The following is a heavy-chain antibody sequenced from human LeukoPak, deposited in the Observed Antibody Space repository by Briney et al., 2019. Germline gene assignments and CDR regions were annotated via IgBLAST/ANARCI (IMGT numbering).Heavy chain of an antibody. CDR1: GGSISSGGYF. V-gene: IGHV4-31*03. D-gene: IGHD5-12*01. CDR3: ARRYSGYEYFDY. CDR2: IYHSGST. Sequence: SETLSLTCTVSGGSISSGGYFWNWICQHPGKGLEWIGNIYHSGSTYHNPSLKSRVTISVDTSKNQFSLKLSSVTAADTAVYYCARRYSGYEYFDYWGQGTLVTVSS. J-gene: IGHJ4*02.